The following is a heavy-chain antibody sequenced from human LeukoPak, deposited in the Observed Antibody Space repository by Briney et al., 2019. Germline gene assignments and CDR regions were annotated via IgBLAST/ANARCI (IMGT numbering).Heavy chain of an antibody. J-gene: IGHJ4*02. CDR3: ARLVIYSSGFIKGFDY. V-gene: IGHV4-39*01. CDR1: GGSISSSSYY. CDR2: IYYSGST. Sequence: SETMSLTCTVSGGSISSSSYYWGWIRQPPRKGLEWIGSIYYSGSTYYNPSLKSRVTISVDTSKNQFSLKLSSVTAADTAVYYCARLVIYSSGFIKGFDYWGQGTLVTVSS. D-gene: IGHD3-22*01.